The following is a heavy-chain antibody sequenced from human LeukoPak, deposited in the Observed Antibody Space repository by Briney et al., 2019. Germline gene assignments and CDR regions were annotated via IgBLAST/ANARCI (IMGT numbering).Heavy chain of an antibody. V-gene: IGHV3-21*01. Sequence: TGGSLRLSCAASGFIFSTYTLNGVRQAPGKGLEWVSSISSGSSYIYYADSVKGRFTISRDNAKNSLYLQMNSLRAEDTAVYYCAREKPLGYCSGGSCPNAGYYYYGMDVWGQGTAVTVSS. D-gene: IGHD2-15*01. CDR1: GFIFSTYT. J-gene: IGHJ6*02. CDR2: ISSGSSYI. CDR3: AREKPLGYCSGGSCPNAGYYYYGMDV.